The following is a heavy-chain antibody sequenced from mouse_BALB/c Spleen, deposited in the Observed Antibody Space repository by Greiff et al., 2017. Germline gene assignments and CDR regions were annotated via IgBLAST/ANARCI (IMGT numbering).Heavy chain of an antibody. CDR2: IYPGNVNT. D-gene: IGHD3-2*02. CDR1: GYTFTSYY. CDR3: ARSRLPLDY. J-gene: IGHJ2*01. Sequence: QVQLQQSGPELVKPGASVRISCKASGYTFTSYYIHWVKQRPGQGLEWIGWIYPGNVNTKYNEKFKGKATLTADKSSSTAYMQLSSLTSEDSAVYFCARSRLPLDYWGQGTTLTVSS. V-gene: IGHV1S56*01.